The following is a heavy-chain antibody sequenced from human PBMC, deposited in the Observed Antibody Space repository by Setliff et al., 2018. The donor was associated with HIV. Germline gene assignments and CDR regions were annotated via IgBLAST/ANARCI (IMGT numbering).Heavy chain of an antibody. CDR1: GGRISNFA. CDR3: ARGRLSWSPDF. Sequence: GASVKVSCKASGGRISNFAISWVRQAPGQGLEWMGWISGYNDNTNYAQKYQGRVTLTTDTSTNTAYMELRRLISDDTAIYYCARGRLSWSPDFWGQGTLVTVSS. CDR2: ISGYNDNT. V-gene: IGHV1-18*04. J-gene: IGHJ4*02.